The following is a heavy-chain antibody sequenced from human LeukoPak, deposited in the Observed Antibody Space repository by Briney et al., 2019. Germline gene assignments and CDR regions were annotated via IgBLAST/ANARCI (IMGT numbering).Heavy chain of an antibody. Sequence: PGGSLRLSCAASGFTFTSYSMHWVRQTPGEGLEWVSSTNTDGRYKLYADSVKGRFTISRDDAKNSLYLQMNSLRVEDTALYYCARGDDFWGDRDAFDIWGQGTMVTVSS. V-gene: IGHV3-21*01. CDR1: GFTFTSYS. J-gene: IGHJ3*02. CDR2: TNTDGRYK. D-gene: IGHD3-3*01. CDR3: ARGDDFWGDRDAFDI.